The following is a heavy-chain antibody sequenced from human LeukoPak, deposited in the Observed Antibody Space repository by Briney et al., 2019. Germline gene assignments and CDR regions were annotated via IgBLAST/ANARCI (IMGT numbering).Heavy chain of an antibody. J-gene: IGHJ4*02. Sequence: SETLSLTCTVSGGSISSSGYYWAWIRQPPGKGLEWIGSVSYTGSAYPSPSLTSRVTISVDTSKNHFSLKLSSVTAADTAVYYCARRFLSGNCFDYWGQGTLVTVAS. CDR2: VSYTGSA. D-gene: IGHD3-3*01. CDR1: GGSISSSGYY. V-gene: IGHV4-39*02. CDR3: ARRFLSGNCFDY.